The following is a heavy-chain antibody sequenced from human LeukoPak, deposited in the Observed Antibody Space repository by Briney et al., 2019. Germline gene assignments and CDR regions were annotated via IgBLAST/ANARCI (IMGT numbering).Heavy chain of an antibody. V-gene: IGHV3-7*01. Sequence: GGSLTLSCAASGFTFSPSWMSWVRQAPGKGLEWVANVKRDGSDKYYLDSVKGRFAIPRDNAKNSLYLQMNSLRAEDTAVYYCARGTIAAAGRNYYYYGMDVWGQGTTVTVSS. J-gene: IGHJ6*02. CDR2: VKRDGSDK. D-gene: IGHD6-13*01. CDR3: ARGTIAAAGRNYYYYGMDV. CDR1: GFTFSPSW.